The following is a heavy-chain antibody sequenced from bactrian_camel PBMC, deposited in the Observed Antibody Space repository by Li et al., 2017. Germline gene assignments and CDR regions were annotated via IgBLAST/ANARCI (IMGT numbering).Heavy chain of an antibody. Sequence: VQLVESGGGSVQAGGSLRLSCAASGYTYYYINWVRQAPGKGFEWVSSIYSYDGMTYYPDSMKGRFTNSRDNAKNTLYLQMNNLKIEDTAVYYCATDAGALGDWGRGTQVTVS. CDR3: ATDAGALGD. J-gene: IGHJ6*01. V-gene: IGHV3-2*01. CDR1: GYTYYY. CDR2: IYSYDGMT.